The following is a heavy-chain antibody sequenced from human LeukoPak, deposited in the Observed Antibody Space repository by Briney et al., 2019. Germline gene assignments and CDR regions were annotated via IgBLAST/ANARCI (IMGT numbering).Heavy chain of an antibody. CDR2: IIPIFGTA. CDR1: GYTLTELS. Sequence: SVKVSCKVSGYTLTELSMHWVRQAPGKGLEWMGGIIPIFGTANYAQKFQGRVTITADESTSTAYMELSSLRSEDTAVYYCSIVGTRGYWGQGTLVTVSS. D-gene: IGHD1-26*01. CDR3: SIVGTRGY. J-gene: IGHJ4*02. V-gene: IGHV1-69*13.